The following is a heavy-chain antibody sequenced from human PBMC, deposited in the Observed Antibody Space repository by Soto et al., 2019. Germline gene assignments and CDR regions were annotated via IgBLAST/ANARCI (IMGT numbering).Heavy chain of an antibody. CDR2: ISGSGGST. Sequence: LRLSCAASGFTFSSYAMSWVRQAPGKGLEWVSAISGSGGSTYYADSVKGRFTISRDNSKNTLYLQMNSLRAEDTAVYYCAKDYSGGDSSGYYGSYYFDYWGQGTLVTVSS. V-gene: IGHV3-23*01. CDR3: AKDYSGGDSSGYYGSYYFDY. D-gene: IGHD3-22*01. J-gene: IGHJ4*02. CDR1: GFTFSSYA.